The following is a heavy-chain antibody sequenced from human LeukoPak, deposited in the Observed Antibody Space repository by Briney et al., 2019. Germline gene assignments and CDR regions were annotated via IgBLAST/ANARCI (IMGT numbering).Heavy chain of an antibody. J-gene: IGHJ4*02. D-gene: IGHD6-13*01. Sequence: GASVKVSCKASGYTVTSYYMHWVRQAPGQGLEWMGILNPSGGSSSYAQKFQGRATLIRATSTSTVYMELSSLRSEDTAVYYCARVFGGSSWAFDYWGQGTLVTVSS. V-gene: IGHV1-46*01. CDR3: ARVFGGSSWAFDY. CDR1: GYTVTSYY. CDR2: LNPSGGSS.